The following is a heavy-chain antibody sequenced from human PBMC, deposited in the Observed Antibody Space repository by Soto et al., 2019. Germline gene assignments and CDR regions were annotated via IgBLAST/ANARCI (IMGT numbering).Heavy chain of an antibody. CDR1: CGAVRFFF. CDR2: VNRRGST. CDR3: ARGGGNPASTNDY. Sequence: QGPLGQWGPGPLKASETLSLTCGLHCGAVRFFFWGWIRQAPRKGLEWIGEVNRRGSTNYNPSLKSRVSITVDTSKTQFSLKLNSVTAADTAVYYCARGGGNPASTNDYWGQGILVTVSS. D-gene: IGHD3-16*01. J-gene: IGHJ4*02. V-gene: IGHV4-34*01.